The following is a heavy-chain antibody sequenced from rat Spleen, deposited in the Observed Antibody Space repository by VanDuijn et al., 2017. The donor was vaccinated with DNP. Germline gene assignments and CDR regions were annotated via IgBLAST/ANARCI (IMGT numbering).Heavy chain of an antibody. Sequence: QVQLKESGPGLVQPSQTLSLTCTVSGFSLTNYHVHWVRQPPGKGLEWIAAISSGGSTYYNSPLKSRLSISRDTSKNQVFLKMNSLQTEDTGTYFCARDLRYYSTYGAFFDYWGQGVMVTVSS. D-gene: IGHD1-2*01. CDR1: GFSLTNYH. CDR3: ARDLRYYSTYGAFFDY. CDR2: ISSGGST. V-gene: IGHV2S12*01. J-gene: IGHJ2*01.